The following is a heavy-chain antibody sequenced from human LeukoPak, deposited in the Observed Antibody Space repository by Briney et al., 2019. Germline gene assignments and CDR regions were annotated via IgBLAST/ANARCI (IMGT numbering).Heavy chain of an antibody. CDR2: ISAYNGNT. CDR1: GYTFTSYG. J-gene: IGHJ6*03. Sequence: ASVKVSCKASGYTFTSYGISWVRQAPGQGLEWRGWISAYNGNTNYAQKLQGRVTMTTDTSTSTAYMELRSLRSDDTAVYYCARVLGTPPAREWLLGYYYMDVWGKGTTVTVSS. D-gene: IGHD3-3*01. CDR3: ARVLGTPPAREWLLGYYYMDV. V-gene: IGHV1-18*01.